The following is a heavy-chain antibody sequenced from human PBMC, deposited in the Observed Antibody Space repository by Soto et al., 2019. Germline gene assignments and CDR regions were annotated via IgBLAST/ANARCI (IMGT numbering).Heavy chain of an antibody. J-gene: IGHJ6*03. V-gene: IGHV1-69*02. D-gene: IGHD5-12*01. Sequence: ASVKVSCKASGGTFSSYTISWVRQAPGQGLEWMGRIIPILGIANYAQKFQGRVTITADKSTSTAYMELSSLRSEDTAVYYCARVGYSGYYYYYMDVWGKGTTVTVSS. CDR2: IIPILGIA. CDR1: GGTFSSYT. CDR3: ARVGYSGYYYYYMDV.